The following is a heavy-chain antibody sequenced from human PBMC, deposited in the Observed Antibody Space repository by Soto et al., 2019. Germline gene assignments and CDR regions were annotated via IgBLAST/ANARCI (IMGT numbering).Heavy chain of an antibody. V-gene: IGHV1-69*13. D-gene: IGHD5-12*01. CDR3: ATSWLRFRLSGSVSRWYFDL. CDR2: IIPIFGTA. Sequence: SLKVSCKASGGTFSSYAISWVRQAPGQGLEWMGGIIPIFGTANYAQKFQGRVTITADESTSTAYMELSSLRSEDTAVYYCATSWLRFRLSGSVSRWYFDLWGRGTLVTVPQ. CDR1: GGTFSSYA. J-gene: IGHJ2*01.